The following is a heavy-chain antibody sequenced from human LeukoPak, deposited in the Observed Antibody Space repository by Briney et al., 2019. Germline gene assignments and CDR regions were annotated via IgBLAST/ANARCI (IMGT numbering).Heavy chain of an antibody. Sequence: GSLRLSCAASGFTFSSYSMNWVRQPPGKGLEWIGEINHSGSTNYNPSLKSRVTISVDTSKNQFSLKLSSVTAADTAVYYCAREYQLLYYYYGMDVWGQGTTVTVSS. J-gene: IGHJ6*02. D-gene: IGHD2-2*01. CDR1: GFTFSSYS. CDR3: AREYQLLYYYYGMDV. CDR2: INHSGST. V-gene: IGHV4-34*01.